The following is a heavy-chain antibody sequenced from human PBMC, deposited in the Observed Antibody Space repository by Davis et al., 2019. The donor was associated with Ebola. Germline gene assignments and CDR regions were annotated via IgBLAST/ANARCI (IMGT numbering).Heavy chain of an antibody. J-gene: IGHJ3*02. V-gene: IGHV3-7*03. CDR3: AKDRSQWELLYAFDI. CDR1: GFTFSSYW. Sequence: PGGSLRLSCAASGFTFSSYWMSWVRQAPGKGLEWVANIKQDGSEKYYADSVKGRFTISRDNSKNTLYLQMNSLRAEDTAVYYCAKDRSQWELLYAFDIWGQGTMVTVSS. CDR2: IKQDGSEK. D-gene: IGHD1-26*01.